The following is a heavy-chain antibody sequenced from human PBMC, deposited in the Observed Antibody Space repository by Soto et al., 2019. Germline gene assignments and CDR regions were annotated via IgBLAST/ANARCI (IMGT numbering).Heavy chain of an antibody. Sequence: PGGSLRLSCAASGFTFSSYAMHWVRQAPGKGLEWVAVISYDGSNKYYADSVKGRFTISRDNSKNTLYLQMNSLRAEDTAVYYCAGAPGYSSSWYNYWGQGTLVTVSS. CDR2: ISYDGSNK. D-gene: IGHD6-13*01. CDR3: AGAPGYSSSWYNY. CDR1: GFTFSSYA. V-gene: IGHV3-30-3*01. J-gene: IGHJ4*02.